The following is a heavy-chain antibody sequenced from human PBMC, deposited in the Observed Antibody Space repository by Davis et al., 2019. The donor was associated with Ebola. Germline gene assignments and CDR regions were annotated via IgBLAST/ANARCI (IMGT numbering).Heavy chain of an antibody. Sequence: ASVKVSCKASGYTFTSYGITWVRQAPGQGLEWMGWINPHNGNTNYAQNVQGRVTMTTDTSTSTAYMEVGILRSDDTAVYYCARPHYYYYYGMDVWGKGTTVTVSS. J-gene: IGHJ6*04. CDR1: GYTFTSYG. CDR2: INPHNGNT. V-gene: IGHV1-18*04. CDR3: ARPHYYYYYGMDV.